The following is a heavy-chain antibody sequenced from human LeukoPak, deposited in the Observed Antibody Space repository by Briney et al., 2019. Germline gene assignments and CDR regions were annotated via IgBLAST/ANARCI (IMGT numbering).Heavy chain of an antibody. V-gene: IGHV3-7*01. D-gene: IGHD3-9*01. Sequence: QPGGSLRLSCAASGFTFSSYWMSWVRQAPGKGLEWVANIKQDGSEKYYVDSVKGRFTISRDNAKNSLYLQMNSLRAEDTAVYYCARDGDFDWLGLLSEDLDYWGQGTLVTVSS. CDR1: GFTFSSYW. CDR3: ARDGDFDWLGLLSEDLDY. J-gene: IGHJ4*02. CDR2: IKQDGSEK.